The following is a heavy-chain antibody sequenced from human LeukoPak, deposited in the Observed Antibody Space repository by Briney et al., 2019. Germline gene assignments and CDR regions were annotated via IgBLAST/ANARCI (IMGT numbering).Heavy chain of an antibody. CDR1: GYTFTSYG. V-gene: IGHV1-18*01. CDR3: ARVMYYDSSGYPPFDY. Sequence: ASVKVSCKASGYTFTSYGISWVRQAPGQGLEWMGWISAYNGNTNYAQKLQGRVTMTTDTSTSTAYMELRSLRSGDTAVYYCARVMYYDSSGYPPFDYWGQGTLVTVSS. CDR2: ISAYNGNT. J-gene: IGHJ4*02. D-gene: IGHD3-22*01.